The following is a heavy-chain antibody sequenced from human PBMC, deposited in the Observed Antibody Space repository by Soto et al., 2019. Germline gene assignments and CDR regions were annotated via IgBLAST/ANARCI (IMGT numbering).Heavy chain of an antibody. CDR1: GDSVSSNSAA. CDR2: TYYRSKWYN. V-gene: IGHV6-1*01. CDR3: ARDPNSSSPSDFNWFDP. J-gene: IGHJ5*02. D-gene: IGHD6-6*01. Sequence: SQTLSLTCAISGDSVSSNSAAWNWIRQSPSRGLEWLGRTYYRSKWYNDYAVSVKSRITINPDTSKNQFSLQLNSVTPEDTAVYYCARDPNSSSPSDFNWFDPWGQGTLVTVSS.